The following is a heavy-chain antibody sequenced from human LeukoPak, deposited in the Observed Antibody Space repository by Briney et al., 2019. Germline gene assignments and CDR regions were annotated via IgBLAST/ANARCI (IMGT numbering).Heavy chain of an antibody. CDR1: GFTFKNHW. Sequence: GGSLKLSCAASGFTFKNHWMHWLRQAPGKGLVWVSRMNSDGSSTAYADSVKGRFTISRDNAKNTLYLQMNSLRAEDTAVYYCARGLIAAGYYYYGMDVWGQGTTVTVSS. CDR2: MNSDGSST. D-gene: IGHD6-25*01. J-gene: IGHJ6*02. CDR3: ARGLIAAGYYYYGMDV. V-gene: IGHV3-74*01.